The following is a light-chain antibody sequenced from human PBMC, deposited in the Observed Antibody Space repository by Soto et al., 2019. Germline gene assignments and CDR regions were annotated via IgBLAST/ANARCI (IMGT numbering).Light chain of an antibody. CDR1: QTISDW. V-gene: IGKV1-5*01. Sequence: DIPMTQSPSTLYAPVGDTVIITCRASQTISDWLAWYQQKPGKFPKILIYDASSLETGVPSRFCGSGSGTEFTLTISSLQPDDFATYYCQQYNSYSGTFGQGTKVEVK. CDR2: DAS. J-gene: IGKJ1*01. CDR3: QQYNSYSGT.